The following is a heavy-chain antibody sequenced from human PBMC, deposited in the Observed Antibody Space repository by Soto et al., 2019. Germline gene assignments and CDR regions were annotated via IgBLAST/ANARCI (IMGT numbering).Heavy chain of an antibody. V-gene: IGHV4-59*01. CDR1: GGSISGYY. D-gene: IGHD2-2*01. CDR2: IYYSGNT. CDR3: ARARCSTSSCYRFDY. J-gene: IGHJ4*02. Sequence: QVQLQESGPGPVKPSETLSLTCTVSGGSISGYYWSWIRQPPGKGLEWIGYIYYSGNTNYNPSLKSRVTISVDTSKNQFSLKLNSVTAADTAVYFCARARCSTSSCYRFDYWGQGTLVTVSS.